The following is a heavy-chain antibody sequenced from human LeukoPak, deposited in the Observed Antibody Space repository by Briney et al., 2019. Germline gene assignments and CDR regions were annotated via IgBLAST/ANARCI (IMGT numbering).Heavy chain of an antibody. CDR2: ISAYNGNT. D-gene: IGHD4-17*01. CDR3: ATSTVTTGDAFDI. Sequence: PVASVKVSCKASGYTFTSYYLHWVRQAPGQGLEWMGWISAYNGNTNYAQKLQGRVTMTTDTSTYTAYMELRSLRSDDTAVYYCATSTVTTGDAFDIWGQGTMVTVSS. J-gene: IGHJ3*02. V-gene: IGHV1-18*04. CDR1: GYTFTSYY.